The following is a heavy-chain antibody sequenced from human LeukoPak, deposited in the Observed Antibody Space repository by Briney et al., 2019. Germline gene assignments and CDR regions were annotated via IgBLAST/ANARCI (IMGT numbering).Heavy chain of an antibody. CDR2: IYHIVNT. CDR3: ARDSYGLGSNYFDP. D-gene: IGHD3-10*01. J-gene: IGHJ5*02. Sequence: SETLSLTCAVTGASVSSGGSSWAWIRQPPGKGLEWIGYIYHIVNTFYNPSLQSRVTISVDRAKNQVSLRLTSVTAADTAVYYCARDSYGLGSNYFDPWGQGTQVTGSS. CDR1: GASVSSGGSS. V-gene: IGHV4-30-2*01.